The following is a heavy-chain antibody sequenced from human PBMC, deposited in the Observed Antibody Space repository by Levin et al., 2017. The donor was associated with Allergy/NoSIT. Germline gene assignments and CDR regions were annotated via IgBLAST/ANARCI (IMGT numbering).Heavy chain of an antibody. Sequence: SETLSLTCTVSGQSITTFYWSWIRQPPGKGLEWIGHIFHTGNTNYSPSLKSRVTMSLDTSKNQLSLKLTSVTAADTAVSYCARSRSCDSTTCYDDSNYLAPWGQGAPVIVSS. CDR1: GQSITTFY. CDR2: IFHTGNT. D-gene: IGHD2-2*01. V-gene: IGHV4-59*01. J-gene: IGHJ5*02. CDR3: ARSRSCDSTTCYDDSNYLAP.